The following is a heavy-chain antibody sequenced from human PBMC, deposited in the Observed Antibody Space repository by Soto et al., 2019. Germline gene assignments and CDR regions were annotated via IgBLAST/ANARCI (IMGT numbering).Heavy chain of an antibody. CDR1: GYTFTSYG. D-gene: IGHD3-3*01. CDR2: ISAYNGNT. CDR3: ARGYLITIFGVVIMDYFDY. Sequence: GASVKVSCKASGYTFTSYGISWVLQAPGQGLEWMGWISAYNGNTNYAQKLQGRVTMTTDTSTSTAYMELRSLRSDDTAVYYCARGYLITIFGVVIMDYFDYWGQGTLVTVSS. V-gene: IGHV1-18*01. J-gene: IGHJ4*02.